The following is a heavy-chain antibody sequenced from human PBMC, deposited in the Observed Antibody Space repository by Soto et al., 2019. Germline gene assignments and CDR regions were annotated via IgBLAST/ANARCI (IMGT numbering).Heavy chain of an antibody. CDR1: GYTFTSYY. Sequence: ASVKVSCKASGYTFTSYYMHWVRQAPGQGLEWMGIINPSGGSASYAQKFQGRVTMTRDTSTSTVYMELSSLRSEDTAVYYCARVPAYGSGSYVADYWGQGTLVTVSS. CDR3: ARVPAYGSGSYVADY. J-gene: IGHJ4*02. V-gene: IGHV1-46*01. D-gene: IGHD3-10*01. CDR2: INPSGGSA.